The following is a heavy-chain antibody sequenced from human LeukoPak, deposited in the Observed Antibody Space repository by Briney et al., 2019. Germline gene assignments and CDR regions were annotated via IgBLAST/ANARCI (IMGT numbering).Heavy chain of an antibody. CDR3: ARDLSQDDWELLGNDY. D-gene: IGHD1-26*01. Sequence: TGGSLRLSCAASGFTFSSYGMSWVRQAPGKGLEWVSSISSSSSYIYYADSVKGRFTISRDNAKNSLYLQMNSLRAEDTAVYYCARDLSQDDWELLGNDYWGQGTLVTVSS. J-gene: IGHJ4*02. V-gene: IGHV3-21*01. CDR1: GFTFSSYG. CDR2: ISSSSSYI.